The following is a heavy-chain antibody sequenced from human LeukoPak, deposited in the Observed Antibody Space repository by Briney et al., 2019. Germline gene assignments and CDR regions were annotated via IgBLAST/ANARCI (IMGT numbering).Heavy chain of an antibody. Sequence: GESLKISCKGSGYSFTSYWIGWVRQMPGKGLKWMGIIYPGDSDARYSPSFQGQVTISADKSISTAYLQWSSLKASDTAMYYCARSPTYYYDSSGYYITPYAFDIWGQGTMVTVSS. CDR2: IYPGDSDA. CDR3: ARSPTYYYDSSGYYITPYAFDI. V-gene: IGHV5-51*01. D-gene: IGHD3-22*01. J-gene: IGHJ3*02. CDR1: GYSFTSYW.